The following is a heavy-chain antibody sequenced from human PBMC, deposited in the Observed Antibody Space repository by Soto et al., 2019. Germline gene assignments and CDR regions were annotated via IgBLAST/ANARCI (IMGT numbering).Heavy chain of an antibody. D-gene: IGHD2-2*02. CDR3: ARDRKHCSSTSCYTGNYDY. V-gene: IGHV1-69*13. Sequence: ASVKVSCKASGGTFSSYAISWVRQAPGQGLEWMGGIIPIFGTANYAQKFQGRVTITADESTSTAYMELSSLRSEDTAVYYCARDRKHCSSTSCYTGNYDYWGQGTLVTVSS. CDR1: GGTFSSYA. J-gene: IGHJ4*02. CDR2: IIPIFGTA.